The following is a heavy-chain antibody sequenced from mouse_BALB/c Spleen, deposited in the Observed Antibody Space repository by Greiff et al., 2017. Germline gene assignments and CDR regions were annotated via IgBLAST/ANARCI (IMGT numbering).Heavy chain of an antibody. V-gene: IGHV2-9*02. CDR3: ARDGGLLRDYFDY. D-gene: IGHD3-1*01. J-gene: IGHJ2*01. CDR2: IWAGGST. CDR1: GFSLTSYG. Sequence: VKVVESGPGLVAPSQSLSITCTVSGFSLTSYGVHWVRQPPGKGLEWLGVIWAGGSTNYNSALMSRLSISKDNSKSQVFLKMNSLQTDDTAMYYCARDGGLLRDYFDYWGQGTTLTVSS.